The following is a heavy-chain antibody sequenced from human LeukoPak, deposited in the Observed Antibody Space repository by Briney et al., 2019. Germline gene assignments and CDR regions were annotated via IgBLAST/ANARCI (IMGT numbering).Heavy chain of an antibody. J-gene: IGHJ6*02. D-gene: IGHD3-22*01. Sequence: GRSLRLSCAASGFTFSSYGMHWVRQAPGKGLEWVAVISYDGSNKYYADSVKGRFTISRDNSKNTLYLQMNSLRAEDTAVYYCAKDQTYYYDSSGYYYVTPYYYGMDVWGQGTTVTVSS. CDR2: ISYDGSNK. V-gene: IGHV3-30*18. CDR1: GFTFSSYG. CDR3: AKDQTYYYDSSGYYYVTPYYYGMDV.